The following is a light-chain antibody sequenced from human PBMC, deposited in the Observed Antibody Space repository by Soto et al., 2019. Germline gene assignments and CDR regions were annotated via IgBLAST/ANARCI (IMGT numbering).Light chain of an antibody. CDR2: EVS. CDR1: SSDVGGYNY. V-gene: IGLV2-8*01. Sequence: QSVLTKPPSASGSPGQSVTISCTGTSSDVGGYNYVSWYQQHPGKAPKLMIYEVSKRPSGVPDRFSGSKSGNTASLTVSGLHAEDEADYYCCSYAGSNNFPYVFGTGTKVTVL. J-gene: IGLJ1*01. CDR3: CSYAGSNNFPYV.